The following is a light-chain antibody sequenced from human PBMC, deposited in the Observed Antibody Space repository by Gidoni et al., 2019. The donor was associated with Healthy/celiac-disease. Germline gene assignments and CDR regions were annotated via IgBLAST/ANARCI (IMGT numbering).Light chain of an antibody. CDR2: DAS. J-gene: IGKJ4*01. CDR3: QQRSNWPQLT. Sequence: DIVLTQSPATLSLSPGERATLSCRASQSVSSYLAWYQQKPGQAPRLLIYDASNRATGIPARFSGSGSGTEFTITSSSIEPEDFAVYYCQQRSNWPQLTFGGGTKVEIK. V-gene: IGKV3-11*01. CDR1: QSVSSY.